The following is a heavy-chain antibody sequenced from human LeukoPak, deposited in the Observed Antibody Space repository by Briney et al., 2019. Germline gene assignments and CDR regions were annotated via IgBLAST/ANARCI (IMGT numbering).Heavy chain of an antibody. CDR3: AKGTVGATNVGDYFDY. CDR1: GFTFSSYA. D-gene: IGHD1-26*01. J-gene: IGHJ4*02. V-gene: IGHV3-23*01. CDR2: ISGSGGST. Sequence: GGSLRLSCAASGFTFSSYAMSWVRQAPGKGLEWVSAISGSGGSTYYADSVKGRFTISRDSSKNTLYLQMNSLRAEDTAVYYCAKGTVGATNVGDYFDYWGQGTLVTVSS.